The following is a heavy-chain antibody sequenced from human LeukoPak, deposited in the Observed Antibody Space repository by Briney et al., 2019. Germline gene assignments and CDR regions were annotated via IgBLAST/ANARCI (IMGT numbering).Heavy chain of an antibody. CDR2: SYYSGSN. CDR1: GGSMSISSYY. D-gene: IGHD3-10*01. V-gene: IGHV4-39*01. J-gene: IGHJ4*02. Sequence: PSETLSLTCTVSGGSMSISSYYCGWIRQPPGKGLEWFGRSYYSGSNYYNTSLKSRVTISVDTYKKQFSLKLSSVTAADTAVYYCARNGTQWFGELSCLDYWGQGTLVTVSS. CDR3: ARNGTQWFGELSCLDY.